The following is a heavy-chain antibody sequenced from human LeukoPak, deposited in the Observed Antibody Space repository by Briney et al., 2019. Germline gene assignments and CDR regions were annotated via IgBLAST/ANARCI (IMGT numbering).Heavy chain of an antibody. D-gene: IGHD1-7*01. CDR3: ARDYWWNYDY. V-gene: IGHV3-30*19. CDR2: ISKDGSDK. CDR1: GFSFSDAW. Sequence: GGSLRLSCGASGFSFSDAWMSWVRQAPGKGLEWVAVISKDGSDKYYPGSVRGRFTISRDNSKNTIYLQMDSLRAEDTAIYYCARDYWWNYDYWGQGTLVTVSS. J-gene: IGHJ4*02.